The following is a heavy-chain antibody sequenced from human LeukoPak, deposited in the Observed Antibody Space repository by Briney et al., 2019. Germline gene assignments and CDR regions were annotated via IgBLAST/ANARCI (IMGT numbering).Heavy chain of an antibody. D-gene: IGHD2-15*01. Sequence: GGSLRLSCAASGFTFDDYAMHWVRQAPGKGLEWVSGISWNSGSIGYVDSVKGRFTISRDNAKNSLYLQMNSLRAEDTALYYCAKSRGGRDKYYFDYWGQGTLVTVSS. CDR3: AKSRGGRDKYYFDY. CDR1: GFTFDDYA. J-gene: IGHJ4*02. CDR2: ISWNSGSI. V-gene: IGHV3-9*01.